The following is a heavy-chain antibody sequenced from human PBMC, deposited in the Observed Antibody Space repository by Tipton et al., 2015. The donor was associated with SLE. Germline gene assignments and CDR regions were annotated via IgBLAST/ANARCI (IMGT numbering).Heavy chain of an antibody. V-gene: IGHV3-23*05. CDR2: IYSGGST. CDR3: ASSPPFYFDY. CDR1: GFTFSNYA. J-gene: IGHJ4*02. Sequence: SLRLSCAASGFTFSNYAMSWVRQAPGKGLEWVSAIYSGGSTYYADSVKGRFTISRDNSNNTLYLQMNSLKTEDTAVYYCASSPPFYFDYWGQGTLVTVSS.